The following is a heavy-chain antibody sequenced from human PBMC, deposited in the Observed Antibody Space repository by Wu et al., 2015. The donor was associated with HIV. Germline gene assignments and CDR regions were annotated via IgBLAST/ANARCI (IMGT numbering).Heavy chain of an antibody. J-gene: IGHJ5*02. CDR2: ISAYNGNT. D-gene: IGHD6-6*01. CDR3: ARDLPATNLAAYSSSSWFDP. Sequence: QVQLVQSGAEVKKPGASVKVSCKASGYTFTSYGISWVRQAPGQGLEWMGWISAYNGNTNYAQKLQGRVTMTTDTSTSTAYMELRSLRSDDTAVYYCARDLPATNLAAYSSSSWFDPWGQGTLVTVSS. V-gene: IGHV1-18*01. CDR1: GYTFTSYG.